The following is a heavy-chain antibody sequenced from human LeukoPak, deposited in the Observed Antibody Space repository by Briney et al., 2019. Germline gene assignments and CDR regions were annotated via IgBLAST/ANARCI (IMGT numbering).Heavy chain of an antibody. J-gene: IGHJ4*02. CDR2: FYYSRTT. V-gene: IGHV4-31*03. CDR1: GGSISSSSYY. Sequence: SETLSLTCTVSGGSISSSSYYWHWIRQHPREGLEWIGYFYYSRTTSYNPSLKSRATISVDTSNNQFSLKLSSVTAADTAVYYCARGDYGLYFFDSWGRGTLVTVSS. D-gene: IGHD4-17*01. CDR3: ARGDYGLYFFDS.